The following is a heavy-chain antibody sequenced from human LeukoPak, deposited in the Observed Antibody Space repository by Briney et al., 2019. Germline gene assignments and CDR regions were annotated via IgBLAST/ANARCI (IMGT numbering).Heavy chain of an antibody. CDR1: GYTFTDHY. CDR3: STEDKYCTGANCGVF. Sequence: RASVKVSCKASGYTFTDHYIHWVRQAPGQGLEWMGWINSNNGATNYAQKFQGRVTMTRDTSISTFYMELSSLRPDDTAIYYCSTEDKYCTGANCGVFWGQGTLVTVSS. D-gene: IGHD2-8*02. J-gene: IGHJ4*02. CDR2: INSNNGAT. V-gene: IGHV1-2*02.